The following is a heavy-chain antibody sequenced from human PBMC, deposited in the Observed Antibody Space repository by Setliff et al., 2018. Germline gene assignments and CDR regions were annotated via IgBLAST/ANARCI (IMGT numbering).Heavy chain of an antibody. V-gene: IGHV4-34*01. J-gene: IGHJ4*02. D-gene: IGHD2-8*02. Sequence: SETLSLTCAVYGGSFRGFYWTWIRQPPGKGLEWIGEINHSGSSVYNPSLESRVSISVDTSTNQISLNLNSVTVADTAVYYCARQIRLGIALTGGLDYWGQGALVTVSS. CDR1: GGSFRGFY. CDR2: INHSGSS. CDR3: ARQIRLGIALTGGLDY.